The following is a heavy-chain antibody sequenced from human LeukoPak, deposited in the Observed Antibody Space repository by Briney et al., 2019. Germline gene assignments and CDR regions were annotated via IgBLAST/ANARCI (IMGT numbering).Heavy chain of an antibody. V-gene: IGHV3-7*01. CDR1: GFTFSSFW. CDR2: IKQEGSEK. Sequence: GGSLRLSCAASGFTFSSFWMSWVRQAPGKGLEWVANIKQEGSEKYYVGSVKGRFTISRDNSKNTMSVQMDDLRAEDTAVYYCTRYNNDHFDYWGQGTLVTVSS. D-gene: IGHD1-14*01. J-gene: IGHJ4*02. CDR3: TRYNNDHFDY.